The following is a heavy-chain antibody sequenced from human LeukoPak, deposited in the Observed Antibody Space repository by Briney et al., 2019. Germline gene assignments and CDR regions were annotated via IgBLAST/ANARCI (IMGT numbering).Heavy chain of an antibody. Sequence: ASVKVSCKASGYTFTSHGISWVRQAPGQGLEWMGLINPSGSRTTYAQKFQGRVTMSRDMSTTTDYMELSSLTSDDTAVYYCARDNSVGNTAWWFDPWGQGTLVTVSS. CDR1: GYTFTSHG. CDR3: ARDNSVGNTAWWFDP. CDR2: INPSGSRT. J-gene: IGHJ5*02. V-gene: IGHV1-46*01. D-gene: IGHD1-26*01.